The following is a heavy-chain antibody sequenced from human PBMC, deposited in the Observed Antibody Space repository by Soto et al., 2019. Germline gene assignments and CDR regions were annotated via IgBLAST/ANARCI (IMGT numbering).Heavy chain of an antibody. CDR2: ISGGGDST. Sequence: EVQLLESGGGLVQPGGSLRLSCAASGFTFSTNSMTWVRQSPGQGLEWVCGISGGGDSTHSADSVKGRFTISRDNSKNMVYLQMNSLTADDTAVYFCAKWDGYGDQWGQGTLVTVSS. J-gene: IGHJ5*02. CDR1: GFTFSTNS. CDR3: AKWDGYGDQ. D-gene: IGHD5-12*01. V-gene: IGHV3-23*01.